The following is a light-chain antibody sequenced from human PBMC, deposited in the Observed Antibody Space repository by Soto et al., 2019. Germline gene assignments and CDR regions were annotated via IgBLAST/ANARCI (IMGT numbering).Light chain of an antibody. Sequence: IQMTQSPSALSASVGGRVTMTCRASQSISSYLNWYQQKPVKPPKLVIYAASSFQSGVPSRFSGSGSGTDFTLTISSLKPQDFATYYCQQSYSNPALTFGGVTNLDIK. CDR2: AAS. CDR3: QQSYSNPALT. CDR1: QSISSY. J-gene: IGKJ4*01. V-gene: IGKV1-39*01.